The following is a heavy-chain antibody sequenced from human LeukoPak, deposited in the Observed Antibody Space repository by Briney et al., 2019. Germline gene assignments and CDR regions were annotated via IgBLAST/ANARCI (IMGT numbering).Heavy chain of an antibody. CDR1: GFTFTCYA. CDR3: AVGWSVED. V-gene: IGHV3-23*01. CDR2: ISGGAEDT. D-gene: IGHD1-26*01. J-gene: IGHJ4*02. Sequence: GGSLRLSCAASGFTFTCYAMRWIRQAPGKGLDWFSAISGGAEDTYYPDSVKRRFTVSRDNSRNTLFLQMNSLRAEDTATYDCAVGWSVEDWGQGTLVTVSS.